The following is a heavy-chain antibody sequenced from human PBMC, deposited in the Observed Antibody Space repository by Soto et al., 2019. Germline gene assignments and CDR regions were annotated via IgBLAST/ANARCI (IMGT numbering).Heavy chain of an antibody. CDR2: IIPIFGTA. D-gene: IGHD3-22*01. J-gene: IGHJ3*02. CDR3: ARMYYYDSSGYLDAFDI. Sequence: SVKVSCKASGGTFSSYAISWVRQAPGQGLEWMGGIIPIFGTANYAQKSQGRVTITADESTSTAYMELSSLRSEDTAVYYCARMYYYDSSGYLDAFDIWGQGTMVTVSS. CDR1: GGTFSSYA. V-gene: IGHV1-69*13.